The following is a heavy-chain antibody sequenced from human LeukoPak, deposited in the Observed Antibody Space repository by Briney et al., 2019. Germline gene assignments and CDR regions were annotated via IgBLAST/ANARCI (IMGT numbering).Heavy chain of an antibody. CDR3: TTDIRLAISPSFDY. V-gene: IGHV3-15*01. D-gene: IGHD2-2*02. J-gene: IGHJ4*02. CDR2: IKSKTDGGTT. Sequence: EGSLRLSCAASGFTFSNAWMSWVRQAPGKGLEWVGRIKSKTDGGTTDYAAPVKGRFTISRDDSKNTLYLQMNSLKTEDTAVYYCTTDIRLAISPSFDYWGQGTLVTVSS. CDR1: GFTFSNAW.